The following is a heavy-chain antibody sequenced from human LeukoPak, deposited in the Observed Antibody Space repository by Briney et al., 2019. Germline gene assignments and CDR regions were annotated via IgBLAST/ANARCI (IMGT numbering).Heavy chain of an antibody. J-gene: IGHJ6*03. Sequence: ASVKVSCKASGYTFTGYCMHWVRQAPGQGLEWMGRINPNSGGTNYAQKFQGRVTMTRDASISTAYMELSRLRSDDTAVYYCARNPARGAKTEGYYYYYMDVWGKGTTVTVSS. CDR1: GYTFTGYC. D-gene: IGHD2-2*01. V-gene: IGHV1-2*06. CDR2: INPNSGGT. CDR3: ARNPARGAKTEGYYYYYMDV.